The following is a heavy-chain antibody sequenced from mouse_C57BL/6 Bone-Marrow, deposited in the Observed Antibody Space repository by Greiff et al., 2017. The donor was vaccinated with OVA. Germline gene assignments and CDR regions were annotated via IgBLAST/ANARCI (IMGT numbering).Heavy chain of an antibody. CDR1: GFTFSSYA. J-gene: IGHJ2*01. CDR3: ARDQDYGSDY. CDR2: ISDGGSYT. V-gene: IGHV5-4*01. Sequence: DVKLVESGGGLVKPGGSLKLSCAASGFTFSSYAMSWVRQTPEKRLEWVATISDGGSYTYYPDNVKGRFTISRDNAKNNLYLQMSHLKSEDTAMYYCARDQDYGSDYWGQGTTLTVSS. D-gene: IGHD1-1*01.